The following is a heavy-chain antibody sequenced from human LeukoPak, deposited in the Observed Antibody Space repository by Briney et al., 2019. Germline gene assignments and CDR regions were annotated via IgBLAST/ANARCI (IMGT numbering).Heavy chain of an antibody. J-gene: IGHJ4*02. CDR3: ARDVIAAADY. CDR1: GFTFDDYA. D-gene: IGHD6-13*01. Sequence: GRSLRLSCAASGFTFDDYAMHWVRQAPGKGLEWVSVIYSGGSTYYADSVKGRFTISRDNSKNTLYLQMNSLRAEGTAVYYCARDVIAAADYWGQGTLVTVSS. CDR2: IYSGGST. V-gene: IGHV3-53*01.